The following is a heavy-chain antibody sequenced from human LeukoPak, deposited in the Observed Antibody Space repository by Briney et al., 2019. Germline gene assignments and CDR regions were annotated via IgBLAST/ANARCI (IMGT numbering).Heavy chain of an antibody. Sequence: TLSLTCTVSGGSISSYYWSWIRQPPGKALEWLARIDWDDDKYYSTSLKTRLTISKDTSKNQVVLTMTNMDPVDAATYYCARAYYYDSSGYYLIFDYWGQGTLVTVSS. CDR3: ARAYYYDSSGYYLIFDY. CDR2: IDWDDDK. J-gene: IGHJ4*02. D-gene: IGHD3-22*01. CDR1: GGSISSYYW. V-gene: IGHV2-70*11.